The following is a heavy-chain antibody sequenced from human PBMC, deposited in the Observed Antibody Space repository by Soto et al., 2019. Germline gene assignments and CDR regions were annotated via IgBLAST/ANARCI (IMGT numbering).Heavy chain of an antibody. V-gene: IGHV4-59*08. CDR3: ARQKILGATFFDS. Sequence: SETLSLTCTVSGGSISSYYWSWIRQPPGKGLEWIAYISYSGITHYSPSLESRATISVDTSKNQFFLKLTSMTAADTAVYYCARQKILGATFFDSWGQGTLVTVSS. J-gene: IGHJ4*02. CDR1: GGSISSYY. CDR2: ISYSGIT. D-gene: IGHD1-26*01.